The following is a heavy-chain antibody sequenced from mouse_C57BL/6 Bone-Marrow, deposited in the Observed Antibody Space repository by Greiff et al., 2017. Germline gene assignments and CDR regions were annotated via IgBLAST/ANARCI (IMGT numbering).Heavy chain of an antibody. V-gene: IGHV1-64*01. CDR3: ARSYDYDDYTMDY. CDR2: MHPNGGSP. CDR1: GYTFTNYW. Sequence: LQQPGAELVKPGASVKLSCKASGYTFTNYWMHWVKQRPGQGLEWIGMMHPNGGSPDYNEQFKSEATLSVDKSSRTAYMELSSLTSEDSAVYYCARSYDYDDYTMDYWGQGTSVTVSS. D-gene: IGHD2-4*01. J-gene: IGHJ4*01.